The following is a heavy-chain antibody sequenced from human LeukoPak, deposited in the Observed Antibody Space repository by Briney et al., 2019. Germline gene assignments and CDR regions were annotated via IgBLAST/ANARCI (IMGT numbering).Heavy chain of an antibody. CDR3: ARHRVGATIRGAFDI. Sequence: SETLSLTCTVSGGSISSSSYYWGWIRQPLGKGLEWIGSIYYSGSTYYNPSLKSRVTISVDTSKNQFSLKLSSVTAADTAVYYCARHRVGATIRGAFDIWGQGTMVTVSS. D-gene: IGHD1-26*01. CDR1: GGSISSSSYY. J-gene: IGHJ3*02. CDR2: IYYSGST. V-gene: IGHV4-39*01.